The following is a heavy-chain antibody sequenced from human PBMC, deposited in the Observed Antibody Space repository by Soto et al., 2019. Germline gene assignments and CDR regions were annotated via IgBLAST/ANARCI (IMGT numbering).Heavy chain of an antibody. Sequence: QVQLVESGGGVVQPGRSLRLSCAASGFTFSSYAMDWVRQAPGKGLEWVAVIWYDGSNKYYADSVKGRFTISRDNSNNTLYLQMNSLRPEDTAVYYCARTPQPFGMDVWGQGTTVTVSS. CDR1: GFTFSSYA. CDR2: IWYDGSNK. J-gene: IGHJ6*02. V-gene: IGHV3-30*04. CDR3: ARTPQPFGMDV. D-gene: IGHD6-13*01.